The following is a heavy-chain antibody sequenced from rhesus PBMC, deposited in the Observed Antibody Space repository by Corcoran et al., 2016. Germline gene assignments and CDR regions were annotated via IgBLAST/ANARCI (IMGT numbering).Heavy chain of an antibody. CDR2: IIPLVGIT. V-gene: IGHV1-198*02. J-gene: IGHJ4*01. D-gene: IGHD2-21*01. CDR1: GFTFGSYA. CDR3: ARGLYCTGSGCSDEADY. Sequence: QVQLVQSGAEVKKPGASVKVSCKASGFTFGSYAISWVRQAPGQGLEWMGLIIPLVGITNYAQKFQGRGTITADTFRSTAYMERSSLRSGDTAVYYWARGLYCTGSGCSDEADYWGQGVLVTVSS.